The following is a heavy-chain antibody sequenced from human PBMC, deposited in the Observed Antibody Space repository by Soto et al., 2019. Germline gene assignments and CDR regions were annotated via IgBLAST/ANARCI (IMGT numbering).Heavy chain of an antibody. CDR2: IYYSGST. CDR1: GGSISSGGYY. J-gene: IGHJ2*01. D-gene: IGHD4-17*01. V-gene: IGHV4-31*03. Sequence: QVQLQESGPGLVKPSQTLSLTCTVSGGSISSGGYYWSWIRQHPGKGLEWIGYIYYSGSTYYNPSLKSRVTISVDTSKNHFSLKLSSVTAADTAVYYCARHPFITTVTGLKDWYFDLWGRGTLVTVSS. CDR3: ARHPFITTVTGLKDWYFDL.